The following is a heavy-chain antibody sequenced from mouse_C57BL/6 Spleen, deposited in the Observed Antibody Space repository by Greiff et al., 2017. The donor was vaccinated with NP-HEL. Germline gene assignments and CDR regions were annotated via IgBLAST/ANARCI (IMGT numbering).Heavy chain of an antibody. J-gene: IGHJ1*03. CDR1: GYTFTSYW. Sequence: VQLQQPGTELVKPGASVKLSCKASGYTFTSYWMHWVRQRPGQGLEWIGNINPSNGGTNYNEKFKSKATLTVDKSSSTAYMQLSGLTSEDSAVYYCARWLGRRYFDVWGTGTTVTVSS. D-gene: IGHD4-1*01. CDR2: INPSNGGT. V-gene: IGHV1-53*01. CDR3: ARWLGRRYFDV.